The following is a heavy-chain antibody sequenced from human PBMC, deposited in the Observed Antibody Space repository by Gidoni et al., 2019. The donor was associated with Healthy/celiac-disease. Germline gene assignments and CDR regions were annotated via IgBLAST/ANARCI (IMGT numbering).Heavy chain of an antibody. Sequence: QVQRVESGGGVVQPGWSLRLSCAACGFTFRSYGLHWVRQAPGKGLEWVAVISYDGSNKYYADSVKGRFTISRDNSKNTLYLQMNSLRAEDTAVYYCAKDEGGDYSLWYYYGMDVWGQGTTVTVSS. CDR2: ISYDGSNK. CDR3: AKDEGGDYSLWYYYGMDV. CDR1: GFTFRSYG. D-gene: IGHD4-17*01. J-gene: IGHJ6*02. V-gene: IGHV3-30*18.